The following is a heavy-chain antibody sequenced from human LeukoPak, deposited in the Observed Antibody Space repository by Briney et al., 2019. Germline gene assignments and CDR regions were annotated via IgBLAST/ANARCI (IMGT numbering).Heavy chain of an antibody. CDR2: IYSGGST. D-gene: IGHD3-22*01. V-gene: IGHV3-66*01. CDR1: GFTVSSNY. Sequence: GGSLRLSCAASGFTVSSNYMSWVRQAPGKGLEWVSVIYSGGSTYYADSVKGRSTISRDNSKNTLYLQMNSLRAEDTAVYYCAKDFWDYYDSSGPMADYWGQGTLVTVSS. CDR3: AKDFWDYYDSSGPMADY. J-gene: IGHJ4*02.